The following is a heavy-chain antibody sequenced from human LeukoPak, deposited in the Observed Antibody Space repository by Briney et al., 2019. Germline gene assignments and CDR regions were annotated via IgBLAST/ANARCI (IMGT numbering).Heavy chain of an antibody. CDR3: VANYGDYVFDY. J-gene: IGHJ4*02. Sequence: SETLSLTCTVSGGSISSYYWSWIRQPPGKGLEWIGYIYYSGSTNYNPSLKSRVTISVDTSKNQFSLKLNSVTAADTAVYYCVANYGDYVFDYWGQGTLVTVSS. CDR2: IYYSGST. V-gene: IGHV4-59*01. D-gene: IGHD4-17*01. CDR1: GGSISSYY.